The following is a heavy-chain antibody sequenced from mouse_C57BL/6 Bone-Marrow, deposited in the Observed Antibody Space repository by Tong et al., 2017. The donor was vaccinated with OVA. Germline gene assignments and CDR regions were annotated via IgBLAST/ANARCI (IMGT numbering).Heavy chain of an antibody. CDR3: ARQRESRFDY. CDR2: ISSGGSYT. Sequence: EVQLQESGGDLVKPGGSLKLSCAASGFTFSSYGMSWVRQTPDKRLEWVATISSGGSYTYYPDSVKGRFTISRDNAKNTLYLQMSSLRSEDTALYYCARQRESRFDYWGQGTTLTVSS. CDR1: GFTFSSYG. J-gene: IGHJ2*01. V-gene: IGHV5-6*01.